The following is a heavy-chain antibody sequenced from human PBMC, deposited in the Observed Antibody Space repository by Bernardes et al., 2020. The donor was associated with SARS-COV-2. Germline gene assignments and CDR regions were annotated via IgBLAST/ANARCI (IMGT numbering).Heavy chain of an antibody. V-gene: IGHV3-23*01. CDR1: GFTFSSYA. Sequence: GGSLRLSRAASGFTFSSYAMSWVRQAPGKGLEWVSAISGSGGSTYYADSVKGRFTISRDNYKNTLYLQMNSLIPEDTAVYYCAKGRGYDSSGYLDYWGQGTRVTVSS. J-gene: IGHJ4*02. D-gene: IGHD3-22*01. CDR2: ISGSGGST. CDR3: AKGRGYDSSGYLDY.